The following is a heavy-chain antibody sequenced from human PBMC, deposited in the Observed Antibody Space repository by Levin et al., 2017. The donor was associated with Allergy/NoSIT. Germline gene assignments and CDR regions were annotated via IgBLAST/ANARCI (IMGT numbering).Heavy chain of an antibody. Sequence: GGSLRLSCVASGFTFSTFGMTWVRQAPGKGLEWVSAITGSDGRAFYADSLEGRFTISRDNSKNTLYLQMNSLRDEDTAVYYCAKFGAFDVWGQGTMVTVS. J-gene: IGHJ3*01. CDR2: ITGSDGRA. V-gene: IGHV3-23*01. CDR1: GFTFSTFG. CDR3: AKFGAFDV. D-gene: IGHD3-10*01.